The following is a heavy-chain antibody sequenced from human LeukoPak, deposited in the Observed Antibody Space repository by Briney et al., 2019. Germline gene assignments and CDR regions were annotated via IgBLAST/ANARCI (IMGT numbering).Heavy chain of an antibody. Sequence: SETLSLPCTVSGGSISSSSYYWGWIRQPPGKGLEWIGSIYYSGSTYYNPSLKSRVTISVDTSKNQSSLKLSSVTAADTAVYYCAREWAYGGYHNPFDYWGQGTLVTVSS. CDR2: IYYSGST. CDR1: GGSISSSSYY. CDR3: AREWAYGGYHNPFDY. J-gene: IGHJ4*02. V-gene: IGHV4-39*07. D-gene: IGHD5-12*01.